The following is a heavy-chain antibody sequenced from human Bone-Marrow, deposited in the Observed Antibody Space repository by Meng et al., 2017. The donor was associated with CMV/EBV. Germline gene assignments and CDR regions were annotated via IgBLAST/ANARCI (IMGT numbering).Heavy chain of an antibody. D-gene: IGHD3-9*01. CDR3: ARKLTPYYYGLDV. CDR1: GFTFSSHW. V-gene: IGHV3-74*01. J-gene: IGHJ6*02. Sequence: GGSLRLSCAASGFTFSSHWMHWVRQAPGEGLVWVSRINSDGSFATYADSVDGRFTVSRDNAKNTLYLQMSSLRAEDTAVYYCARKLTPYYYGLDVWGQGTTVTVSS. CDR2: INSDGSFA.